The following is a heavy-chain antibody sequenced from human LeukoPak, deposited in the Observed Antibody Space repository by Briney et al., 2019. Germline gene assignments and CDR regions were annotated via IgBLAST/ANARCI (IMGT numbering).Heavy chain of an antibody. Sequence: ASVKVSCKASGYTFTSYDINWVRQATGQGLERMGWMNPNSGNTGYAQKFQGRVTMTRNTSISTAYMELSSLRSEDTAVYYCARAMYYYDSSGYYYSAEYFQHWGQGTLVTVSS. V-gene: IGHV1-8*01. CDR2: MNPNSGNT. D-gene: IGHD3-22*01. CDR3: ARAMYYYDSSGYYYSAEYFQH. CDR1: GYTFTSYD. J-gene: IGHJ1*01.